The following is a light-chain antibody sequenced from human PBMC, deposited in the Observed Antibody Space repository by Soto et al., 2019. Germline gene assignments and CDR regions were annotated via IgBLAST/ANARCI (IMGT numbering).Light chain of an antibody. V-gene: IGLV4-69*01. CDR2: LNSDGSH. Sequence: QPVPTQSPSASASLGASVKLTCTLSSGHSSYAIAWHQQQPEKGPRYLMKLNSDGSHSKGDGIPDRFSGSSSGAERYLTISSLQSEDKADYYCQTWGTGAVVFGGGTKLTVL. CDR3: QTWGTGAVV. J-gene: IGLJ2*01. CDR1: SGHSSYA.